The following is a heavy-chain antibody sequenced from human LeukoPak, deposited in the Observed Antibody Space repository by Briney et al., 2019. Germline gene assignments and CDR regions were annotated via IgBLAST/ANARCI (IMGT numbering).Heavy chain of an antibody. Sequence: GGSLRLSCAASGFTFSDYYMRWIRQAPGKGREWLSYINIRGTNTHSASSVKRRFTISRDNAKKSLYLEMNNLRAEDTAVYYCATDGAGFDTWGQGVLVTVSS. CDR3: ATDGAGFDT. CDR1: GFTFSDYY. V-gene: IGHV3-11*01. J-gene: IGHJ5*02. CDR2: INIRGTNT.